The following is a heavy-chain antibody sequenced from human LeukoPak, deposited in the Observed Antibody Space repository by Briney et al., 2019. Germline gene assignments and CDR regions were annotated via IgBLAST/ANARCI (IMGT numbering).Heavy chain of an antibody. J-gene: IGHJ4*02. CDR1: GFTISTYG. CDR3: AKSVYHSGNY. CDR2: ISGGTT. V-gene: IGHV3-23*01. D-gene: IGHD3-10*01. Sequence: GGSLRLSCAASGFTISTYGMSWVRQAPGKGLEWVSSISGGTTYYADSVKGRFTISRDNSKNTVSLQMSSLRAEDTAVYYCAKSVYHSGNYWGQGTLVTVSS.